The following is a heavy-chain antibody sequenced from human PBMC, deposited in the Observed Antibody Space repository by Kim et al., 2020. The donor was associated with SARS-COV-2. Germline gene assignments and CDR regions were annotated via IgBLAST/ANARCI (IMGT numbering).Heavy chain of an antibody. D-gene: IGHD3-22*01. Sequence: SETLSLTCTVSGGSISPYYWSWIRQPPGKGLEWIGYIYYSGSTNYNPSLKSRVTISVDTSKNQFSLKLSSVTAADTAVYYCAREGGRYHYDSSGYGFDYWGQGTQVTVSS. CDR1: GGSISPYY. CDR2: IYYSGST. V-gene: IGHV4-59*01. J-gene: IGHJ4*02. CDR3: AREGGRYHYDSSGYGFDY.